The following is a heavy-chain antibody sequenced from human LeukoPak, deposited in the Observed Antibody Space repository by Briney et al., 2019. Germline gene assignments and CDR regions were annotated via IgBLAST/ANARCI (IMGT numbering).Heavy chain of an antibody. J-gene: IGHJ4*02. CDR1: GFTFSEYS. Sequence: PGGSLRLSCVASGFTFSEYSMNWVRQAPGKGLEGVSSISSSGSYVYHADSVKGRFTISRDNDKTSLYLQMNSLRAEDTAIYYCARALAGATGDYWGQGTLVTVSS. CDR2: ISSSGSYV. V-gene: IGHV3-21*01. D-gene: IGHD6-25*01. CDR3: ARALAGATGDY.